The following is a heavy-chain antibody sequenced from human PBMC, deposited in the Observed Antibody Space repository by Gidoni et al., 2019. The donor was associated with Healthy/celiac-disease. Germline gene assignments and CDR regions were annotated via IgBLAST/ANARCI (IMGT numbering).Heavy chain of an antibody. D-gene: IGHD2-21*02. Sequence: EVQLVESGGGLVQPGRSLRLSCAASGFTFDDYAMHWVRQAPGKGLEWVSGISWNSGSIGYADSVKGRFTISRDNAKNSLYLQMNSLRAEDTALYYCAKDKSLAGWVTSGYFDYWGQGTLVTVSS. V-gene: IGHV3-9*01. CDR2: ISWNSGSI. CDR1: GFTFDDYA. CDR3: AKDKSLAGWVTSGYFDY. J-gene: IGHJ4*02.